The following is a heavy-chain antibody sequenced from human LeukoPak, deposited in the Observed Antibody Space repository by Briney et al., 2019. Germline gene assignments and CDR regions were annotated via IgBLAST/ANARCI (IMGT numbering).Heavy chain of an antibody. CDR3: ARVVSSSSYYYYYYGMDV. CDR1: GFTFSSYS. D-gene: IGHD6-13*01. V-gene: IGHV3-48*01. J-gene: IGHJ6*02. Sequence: PGGSLRLSCAASGFTFSSYSMNWVRQAPGKGLERVSYISSSSSTIYYADSVKGRFTISGDNAKNSLYLQMNSLRAEDTAVYYCARVVSSSSYYYYYYGMDVCGQGTTVTVSS. CDR2: ISSSSSTI.